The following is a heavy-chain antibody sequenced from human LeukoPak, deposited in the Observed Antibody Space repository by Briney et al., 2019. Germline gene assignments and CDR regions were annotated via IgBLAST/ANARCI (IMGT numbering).Heavy chain of an antibody. V-gene: IGHV3-30*04. D-gene: IGHD6-19*01. CDR1: GFTFSSYA. J-gene: IGHJ6*02. CDR3: ARDHGVAGYYHYYGMDV. Sequence: PGRSLRLSCAASGFTFSSYAMHWVRQAPGKGLEWVALISSDGSNKYYADSVKGRFTISRDNSKNTLYLQMNSLRAEDTAVYYCARDHGVAGYYHYYGMDVWGQGTTVTVSS. CDR2: ISSDGSNK.